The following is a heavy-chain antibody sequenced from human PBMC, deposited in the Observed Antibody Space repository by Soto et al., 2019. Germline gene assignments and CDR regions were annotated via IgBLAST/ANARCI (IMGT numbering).Heavy chain of an antibody. CDR1: GFTFSRYD. D-gene: IGHD3-10*01. J-gene: IGHJ4*02. CDR3: TRSPVLVRGVRAFDY. Sequence: LRLSCAASGFTFSRYDMHWVRQATGKSLEWVAAIGTAGDSYYPGSVKGRFTISRENAKNSLYLQMNSLRAGDTAIYYCTRSPVLVRGVRAFDYWGQGILVTVSS. CDR2: IGTAGDS. V-gene: IGHV3-13*01.